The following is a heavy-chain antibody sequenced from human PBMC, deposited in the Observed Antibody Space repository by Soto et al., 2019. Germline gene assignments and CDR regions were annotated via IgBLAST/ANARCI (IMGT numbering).Heavy chain of an antibody. J-gene: IGHJ5*02. Sequence: GSLRLSCAVSGFSFNDYWMSWVRQAPGKGPEWVANIKDDGREQYYVDSLKGRFTISRDNAKNSLYLQMNSLRAEDTAVYYCARTRNRSFDPWGQGTLVTVSS. CDR2: IKDDGREQ. V-gene: IGHV3-7*01. CDR3: ARTRNRSFDP. CDR1: GFSFNDYW.